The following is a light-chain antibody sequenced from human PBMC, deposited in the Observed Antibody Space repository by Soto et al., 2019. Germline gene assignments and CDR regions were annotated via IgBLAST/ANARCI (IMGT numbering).Light chain of an antibody. CDR1: NNDVGAYTY. Sequence: QSVLTQPASVSGSPGQSITISCTGTNNDVGAYTYVSWYQQHPGKAPRLIIYEVSERPSGVSNRFSGSKSGNTASLVISGLQDEDEADYYCSSYRTGSRVFGGGTQLTVL. J-gene: IGLJ2*01. V-gene: IGLV2-14*01. CDR3: SSYRTGSRV. CDR2: EVS.